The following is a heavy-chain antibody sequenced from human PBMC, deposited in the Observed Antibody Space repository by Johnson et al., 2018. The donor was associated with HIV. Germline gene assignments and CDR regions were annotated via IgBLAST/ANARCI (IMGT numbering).Heavy chain of an antibody. CDR1: GFTFSSYP. D-gene: IGHD6-6*01. CDR2: ISSSGSTI. V-gene: IGHV3-48*04. J-gene: IGHJ3*02. CDR3: AGLRAARPRSFDI. Sequence: VQLVESGGGAVQPGRSLRLSCAASGFTFSSYPMHWVRQAPGKGLEWVSYISSSGSTIYYADSVKGRFTISRDNAKNSLYLQMNSLRAEDTAVYYCAGLRAARPRSFDIWGQGTMVTVSS.